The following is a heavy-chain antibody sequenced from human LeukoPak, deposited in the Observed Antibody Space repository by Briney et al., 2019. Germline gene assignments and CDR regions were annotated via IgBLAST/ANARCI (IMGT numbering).Heavy chain of an antibody. V-gene: IGHV3-48*03. D-gene: IGHD4-11*01. J-gene: IGHJ5*02. CDR1: GFTFSNYE. CDR2: ISSGGSTI. Sequence: PGGSLRLSCAASGFTFSNYEMNWVRQAPGKGLEWVSYISSGGSTIYYADSVKGRFTISRDNSKNTLYLQMNSLTVEDTAVYYCAKDAQRGFDYSNSLEHWGQGTLVTVSS. CDR3: AKDAQRGFDYSNSLEH.